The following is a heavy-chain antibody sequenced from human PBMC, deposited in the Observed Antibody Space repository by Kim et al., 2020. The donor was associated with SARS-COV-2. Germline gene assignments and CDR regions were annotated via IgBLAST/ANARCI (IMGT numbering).Heavy chain of an antibody. Sequence: GGSLRLSCAASGFTFSSYEMNWVRQAPGKGLEWVSYISSSGSTIYYADSVKGRFTISRDNAKNSLYLQMNSLRAEDTAVYYCARDSWDYSSSWYFGRRGYWGQGTLVTVSS. CDR3: ARDSWDYSSSWYFGRRGY. J-gene: IGHJ4*02. V-gene: IGHV3-48*03. CDR2: ISSSGSTI. CDR1: GFTFSSYE. D-gene: IGHD6-13*01.